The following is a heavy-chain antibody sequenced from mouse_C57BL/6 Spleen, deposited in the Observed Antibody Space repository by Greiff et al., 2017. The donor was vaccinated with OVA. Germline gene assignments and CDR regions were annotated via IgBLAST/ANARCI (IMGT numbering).Heavy chain of an antibody. CDR2: ISSGGSYT. D-gene: IGHD1-1*01. V-gene: IGHV5-6*01. CDR1: GFTFSSYG. CDR3: ARHGDYGSSYDWYFDV. J-gene: IGHJ1*03. Sequence: EVQLVESGGDLVKPGGSLKLSCAASGFTFSSYGMSWVRQTPDKRLEWVATISSGGSYTYYPDSVKGRFTISRDNAKNTLYLQMSSLKSEDTAMYDCARHGDYGSSYDWYFDVWGTGTTVTVSS.